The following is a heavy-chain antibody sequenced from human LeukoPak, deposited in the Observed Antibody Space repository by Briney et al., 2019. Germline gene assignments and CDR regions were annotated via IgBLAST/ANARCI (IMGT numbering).Heavy chain of an antibody. Sequence: GGSLRLSCAASGFTFSSYSMNWVRQAPGKGLEWVSSISSSSSYIYYADSVKGRFTISRDNAENSLYLQMNSLRAEDTAVYYCAREPVNWNLDYWGQGTLVTVSS. CDR2: ISSSSSYI. CDR3: AREPVNWNLDY. V-gene: IGHV3-21*01. D-gene: IGHD1-20*01. J-gene: IGHJ4*02. CDR1: GFTFSSYS.